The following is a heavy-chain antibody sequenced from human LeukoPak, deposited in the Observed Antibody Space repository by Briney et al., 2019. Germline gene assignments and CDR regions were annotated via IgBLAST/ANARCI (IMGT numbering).Heavy chain of an antibody. D-gene: IGHD3-10*02. CDR1: GNTLTELS. Sequence: ASVKVSCKVSGNTLTELSMHWVSQAPGKGLEWMGGFDPEDGEIIYAQKFQGRVTMTEDTSADTAYMELSSLRSEDTAVYFCASYVTGFDSWGQGTLVTATS. V-gene: IGHV1-24*01. J-gene: IGHJ5*01. CDR2: FDPEDGEI. CDR3: ASYVTGFDS.